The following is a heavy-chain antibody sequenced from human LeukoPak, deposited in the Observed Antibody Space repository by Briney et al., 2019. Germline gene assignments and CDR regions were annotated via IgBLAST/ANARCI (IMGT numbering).Heavy chain of an antibody. V-gene: IGHV3-66*01. CDR1: GFTVTTNY. CDR2: VYGGDTT. Sequence: GGSLRLSCAASGFTVTTNYMTWVRQAPGKGLEFVSIVYGGDTTVYADSVKGRFTISRDTSKNTLFLQMSSLTVEDTAVYYCTTFVAPRAFDVCGQGTMVTVS. J-gene: IGHJ3*01. CDR3: TTFVAPRAFDV. D-gene: IGHD3-10*02.